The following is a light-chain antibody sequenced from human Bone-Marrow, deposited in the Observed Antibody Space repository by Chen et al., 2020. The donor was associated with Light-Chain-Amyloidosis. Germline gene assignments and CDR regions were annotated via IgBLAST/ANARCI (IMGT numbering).Light chain of an antibody. Sequence: EIVLTQSPGTLSLSPGEGANLSCRASQTISSNYSTWYQQKVGQAPRLLIYGSSSRATGIPDRFTGSGSGTDFTLTINRLEPEDFAMYYCQQYGTSPLTFGGGTKVEIK. CDR1: QTISSNY. CDR2: GSS. CDR3: QQYGTSPLT. V-gene: IGKV3-20*01. J-gene: IGKJ4*01.